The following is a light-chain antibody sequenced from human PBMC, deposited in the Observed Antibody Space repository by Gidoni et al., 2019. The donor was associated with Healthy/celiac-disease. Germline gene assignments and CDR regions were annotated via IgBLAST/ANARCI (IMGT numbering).Light chain of an antibody. V-gene: IGKV1-39*01. J-gene: IGKJ2*01. CDR2: AAS. CDR1: KSISSY. Sequence: DIQMTQSPSSLSASVGDRVTITCRASKSISSYLNWYQQKPGEAPKLLIYAASSLQSGVPSRFSGSGSGTDFTLTISSLQPEDFATYYCQQSYSTPRTFXQXTKLEIK. CDR3: QQSYSTPRT.